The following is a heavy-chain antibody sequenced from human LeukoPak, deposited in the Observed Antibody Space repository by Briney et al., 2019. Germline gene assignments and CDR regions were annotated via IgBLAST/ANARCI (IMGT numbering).Heavy chain of an antibody. D-gene: IGHD2-2*01. V-gene: IGHV4-59*11. CDR1: GASMTSHY. CDR2: IAYTGST. Sequence: PSETLSLTCTVSGASMTSHYWSWVRQPPGKGLEWIGYIAYTGSTNYNPSLKSRVTMSVDTSKKQFPLKVTSVTAADTAIYYCARDQISINALDIWGQGTMVTVSS. J-gene: IGHJ3*02. CDR3: ARDQISINALDI.